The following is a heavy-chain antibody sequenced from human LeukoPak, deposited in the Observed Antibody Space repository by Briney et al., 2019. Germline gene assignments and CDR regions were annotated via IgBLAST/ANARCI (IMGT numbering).Heavy chain of an antibody. CDR2: IYYSGST. Sequence: SETLSLTCTVSGGPISGSSYYWGWIRQPPGKGLEWIGSIYYSGSTYYNPSLKSRVTISVDKSKNQFSLKLSSVTAADTAVYYCARDGGYCSGGSCYERSYYYYGMDVWGQGTTVTVSS. CDR3: ARDGGYCSGGSCYERSYYYYGMDV. D-gene: IGHD2-15*01. CDR1: GGPISGSSYY. V-gene: IGHV4-39*07. J-gene: IGHJ6*02.